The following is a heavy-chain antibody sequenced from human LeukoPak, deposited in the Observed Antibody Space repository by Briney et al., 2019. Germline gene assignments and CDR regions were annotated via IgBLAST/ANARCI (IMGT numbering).Heavy chain of an antibody. J-gene: IGHJ6*03. Sequence: GSLRLSCAASGFTFSSYNMNWVRQAPGKGLEWVSYISSSSSTIYYADSVKGRFTISRDNAKNSLYLQMNSLRAEDTAVYYCARPYSGYAAGDYYYYYYMDVWGKGTTVTVSS. CDR2: ISSSSSTI. CDR3: ARPYSGYAAGDYYYYYYMDV. CDR1: GFTFSSYN. D-gene: IGHD5-12*01. V-gene: IGHV3-48*01.